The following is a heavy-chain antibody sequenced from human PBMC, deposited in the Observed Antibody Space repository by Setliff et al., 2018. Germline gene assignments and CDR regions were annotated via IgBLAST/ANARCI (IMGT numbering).Heavy chain of an antibody. J-gene: IGHJ3*02. CDR2: IIPVLDIT. Sequence: SVKVSCKASGGTLNSYSFSWVRQAPGQGLEWMGRIIPVLDITRYSQKFQGRVTITADKSTGIIYMELTSLRSDDTAVYYCARDVFPYHYEGAFDIWGQGTRVTVSS. CDR3: ARDVFPYHYEGAFDI. CDR1: GGTLNSYS. V-gene: IGHV1-69*04. D-gene: IGHD3-22*01.